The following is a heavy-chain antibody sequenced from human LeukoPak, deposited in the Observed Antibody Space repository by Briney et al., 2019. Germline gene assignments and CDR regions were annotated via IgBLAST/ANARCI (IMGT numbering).Heavy chain of an antibody. D-gene: IGHD2-2*01. CDR2: IYTSGST. CDR1: GGSISSGNYY. CDR3: ARRVGIYWYQLPMNAFDI. Sequence: SETLSLTCTVSGGSISSGNYYWNWIRQPAGKGLEWTGRIYTSGSTNYNPSLKSRVTISVDTSKNQFSLKLSSVTAADTAVYYCARRVGIYWYQLPMNAFDIWGQGTMVTVSS. J-gene: IGHJ3*02. V-gene: IGHV4-61*02.